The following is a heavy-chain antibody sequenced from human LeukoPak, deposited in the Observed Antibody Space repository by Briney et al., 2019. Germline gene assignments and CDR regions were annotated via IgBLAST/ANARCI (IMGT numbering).Heavy chain of an antibody. CDR3: ARALAAWFLLRFLEWLSKKAFDI. CDR1: GYTFTGYY. CDR2: INPNSGGT. D-gene: IGHD3-3*01. J-gene: IGHJ3*02. V-gene: IGHV1-2*02. Sequence: ASVKVSCKASGYTFTGYYMHWVRQAPGQGLEWMGWINPNSGGTNYAQKFQGRVTMTRDTSISTAYMELSRLRSDDTAVYYCARALAAWFLLRFLEWLSKKAFDIWGQGTMVTVSS.